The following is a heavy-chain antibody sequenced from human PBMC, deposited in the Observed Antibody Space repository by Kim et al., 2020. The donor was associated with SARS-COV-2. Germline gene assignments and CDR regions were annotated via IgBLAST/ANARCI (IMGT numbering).Heavy chain of an antibody. CDR3: AGATTIYFGMNV. CDR1: GGSVRTDNYY. J-gene: IGHJ6*02. CDR2: MYYGGSS. D-gene: IGHD1-26*01. V-gene: IGHV4-61*01. Sequence: SETLSLTCSVSGGSVRTDNYYWTWIRQSPGKGLEWIAYMYYGGSSNYNPSLKSRVSMSVDTSNNQFSLKLSSVAAADTAVYYCAGATTIYFGMNVWGQGTTVTVSS.